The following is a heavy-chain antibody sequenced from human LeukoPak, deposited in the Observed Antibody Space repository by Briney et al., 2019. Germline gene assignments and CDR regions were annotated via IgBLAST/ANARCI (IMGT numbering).Heavy chain of an antibody. V-gene: IGHV5-51*01. D-gene: IGHD2-2*01. CDR3: ARRWVGYCSSTSCGAGDHDAFDI. CDR2: IYPGDSEP. Sequence: GKSRKISGRGSEYSFTSYWMGGVGQWPGKGLEGMGLIYPGDSEPGNSPSFQGQVTISADKSISTAYLQWSSLKASDTAMYYCARRWVGYCSSTSCGAGDHDAFDIWGQGTMVTVSS. CDR1: EYSFTSYW. J-gene: IGHJ3*02.